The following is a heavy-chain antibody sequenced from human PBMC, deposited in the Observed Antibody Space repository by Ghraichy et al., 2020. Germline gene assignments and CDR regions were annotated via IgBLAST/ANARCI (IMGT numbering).Heavy chain of an antibody. D-gene: IGHD5/OR15-5a*01. V-gene: IGHV3-74*01. CDR1: GFTFSKYW. CDR2: INDDGSST. Sequence: GGSLRLSCAASGFTFSKYWMYWVRQAPGKGLVWISRINDDGSSTTYADSVKGRFTISRDNAKNTLYLQMNGLRVEDTAVYYCAGPVSHDAFATCGHGTMVTVSS. CDR3: AGPVSHDAFAT. J-gene: IGHJ3*02.